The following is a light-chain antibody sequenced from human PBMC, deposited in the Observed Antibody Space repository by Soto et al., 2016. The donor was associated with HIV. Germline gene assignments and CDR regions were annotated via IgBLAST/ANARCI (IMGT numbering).Light chain of an antibody. Sequence: SYELTQPPSVSVSPGQTASIPCSGDQLGDKYSAWYQQKTGQSPTLPIYQDNQRPSGIPERFSGSNSGNTATLTISGTQAMDEADYYCQAWDSTIPSFVFGPGTKVTVL. CDR2: QDN. CDR3: QAWDSTIPSFV. V-gene: IGLV3-1*01. CDR1: QLGDKY. J-gene: IGLJ1*01.